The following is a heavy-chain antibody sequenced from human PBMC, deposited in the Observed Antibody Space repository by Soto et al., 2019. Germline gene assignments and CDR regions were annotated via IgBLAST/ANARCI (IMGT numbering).Heavy chain of an antibody. CDR2: ISPIFGTT. CDR3: ATNCGGGLHSEGYNWLDP. CDR1: GGTFSAYT. J-gene: IGHJ5*02. Sequence: QVQLVQSGAEVKKPGSSVKISCKASGGTFSAYTLSWVRQAPGQGLEWMGGISPIFGTTKYAQTFQGRVTITADASAGTAYMELSSLRSDDTAVYYCATNCGGGLHSEGYNWLDPWGQGTRVTVSS. D-gene: IGHD2-21*01. V-gene: IGHV1-69*01.